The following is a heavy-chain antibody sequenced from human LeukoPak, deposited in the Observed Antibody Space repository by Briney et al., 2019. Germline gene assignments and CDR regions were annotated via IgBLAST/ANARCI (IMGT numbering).Heavy chain of an antibody. CDR1: GGSISSGGYY. V-gene: IGHV4-31*03. D-gene: IGHD3-3*01. CDR3: ARYYDFSLRQGGEYFDY. CDR2: IYYSGST. Sequence: PSQTLSLTCTVSGGSISSGGYYWSWIRQHPGKGLEWIGYIYYSGSTYYNPSLKSRVTISVDTSKNQFSLKLSSVTAADTAVYYCARYYDFSLRQGGEYFDYWGQGTLVTVSS. J-gene: IGHJ4*02.